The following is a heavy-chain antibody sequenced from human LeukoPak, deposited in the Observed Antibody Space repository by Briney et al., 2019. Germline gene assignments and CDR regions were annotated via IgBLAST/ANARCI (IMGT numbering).Heavy chain of an antibody. CDR1: GFTFSSYS. CDR3: ARDLIQEAGVGWYFDY. CDR2: ISSSSSYI. J-gene: IGHJ4*02. Sequence: GGSLRLSCAASGFTFSSYSMNWVRQAPGKGLEWVSSISSSSSYIYYADSVKGRFTISRDNAKNSLYLQMNSLRAEDTAVYYCARDLIQEAGVGWYFDYWGQGTLVTVS. D-gene: IGHD5-18*01. V-gene: IGHV3-21*01.